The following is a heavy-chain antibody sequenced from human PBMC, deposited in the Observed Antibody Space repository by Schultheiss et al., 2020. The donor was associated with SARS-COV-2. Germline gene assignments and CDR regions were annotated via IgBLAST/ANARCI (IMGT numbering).Heavy chain of an antibody. Sequence: GGSLRLSCAASGFTFSSYGMHWVRQAPGKGLEWVAVIWYDGSNKYYADSVKGRFTISRDNSKNTLYLQMNSLRAEDTAVYYCAKVPWGYYYGMDVWGQGTTVTVSS. D-gene: IGHD3-16*01. V-gene: IGHV3-30*02. J-gene: IGHJ6*02. CDR2: IWYDGSNK. CDR3: AKVPWGYYYGMDV. CDR1: GFTFSSYG.